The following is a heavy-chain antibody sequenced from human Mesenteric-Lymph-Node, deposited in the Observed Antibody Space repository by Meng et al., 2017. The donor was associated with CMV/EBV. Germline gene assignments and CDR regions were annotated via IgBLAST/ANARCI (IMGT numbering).Heavy chain of an antibody. V-gene: IGHV1-2*02. J-gene: IGHJ6*02. CDR3: AHQVSSGWYPNYYYYGMDV. D-gene: IGHD6-19*01. CDR1: GYTFTGYY. Sequence: ASVKVSCKASGYTFTGYYMHWVRQAPGQGLEWMGWINPNSGGTNYAQKFQGRVTMTRDTSISTAYMELSRLRSDDTAVYYCAHQVSSGWYPNYYYYGMDVWGQGTTVTRLL. CDR2: INPNSGGT.